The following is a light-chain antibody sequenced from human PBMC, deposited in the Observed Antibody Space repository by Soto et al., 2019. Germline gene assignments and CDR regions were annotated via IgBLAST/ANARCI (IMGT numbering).Light chain of an antibody. Sequence: EIVLTQSPGTMSVSPGERVTLSCRASQSVSSNFLAWHQQKPGQAPRLLIYGASSRAGGIPDRFRGSGSGTDFTLTIYSLEPDDFAVYYCQQYGSAPFTFGPGTKVDVK. CDR3: QQYGSAPFT. V-gene: IGKV3-20*01. CDR1: QSVSSNF. CDR2: GAS. J-gene: IGKJ3*01.